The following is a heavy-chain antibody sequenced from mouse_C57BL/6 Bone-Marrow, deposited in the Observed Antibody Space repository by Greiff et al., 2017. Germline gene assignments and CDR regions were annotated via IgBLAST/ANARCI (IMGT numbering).Heavy chain of an antibody. CDR1: GYSFTGYY. Sequence: VQLQQSGPELVKPGASVKISCKASGYSFTGYYMNWVKQSPEKSLEWIGEINPSTGGTTYNQKFKAKATLTVDKSSSTAYMQLKSLTSEGSAVYYCAITGGYFDVWGTGTTVTVSS. J-gene: IGHJ1*03. V-gene: IGHV1-42*01. D-gene: IGHD4-1*01. CDR3: AITGGYFDV. CDR2: INPSTGGT.